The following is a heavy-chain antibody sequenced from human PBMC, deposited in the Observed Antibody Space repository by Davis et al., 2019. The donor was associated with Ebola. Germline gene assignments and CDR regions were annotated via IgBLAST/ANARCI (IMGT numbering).Heavy chain of an antibody. J-gene: IGHJ5*02. V-gene: IGHV5-51*01. CDR2: IYPGDSDT. Sequence: GESLKISCKGSGYSFTSYWIGWVRQMPGKGLEWMGIIYPGDSDTRYSPSFQGQVTISADKSISTAYLQWSSLKASDTAMYYCARHGIAARPRYNWFDPWGQGTLVTVSS. D-gene: IGHD6-6*01. CDR1: GYSFTSYW. CDR3: ARHGIAARPRYNWFDP.